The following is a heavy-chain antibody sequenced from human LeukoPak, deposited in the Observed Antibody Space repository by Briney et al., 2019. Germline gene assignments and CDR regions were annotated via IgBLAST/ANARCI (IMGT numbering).Heavy chain of an antibody. V-gene: IGHV3-21*01. CDR3: ARDPVDIVAKLDY. Sequence: GGSLRLSCAASGFAFSSYSMNWVRQAPGKGLEWVSSISSSSSYIYYADSVRGRFTISRDNAKNSLYLQMNSLRAEDTAVYYCARDPVDIVAKLDYWGQGTLVTVSS. D-gene: IGHD5-12*01. J-gene: IGHJ4*02. CDR1: GFAFSSYS. CDR2: ISSSSSYI.